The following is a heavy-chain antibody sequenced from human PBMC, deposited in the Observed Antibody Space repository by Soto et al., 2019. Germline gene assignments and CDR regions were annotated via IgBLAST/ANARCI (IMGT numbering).Heavy chain of an antibody. D-gene: IGHD1-1*01. CDR1: GGSFSGYY. V-gene: IGHV4-34*01. Sequence: QVQLQQWGAGLLKPSETLSLTCAVYGGSFSGYYWSWIRQPPGKGLEWIGEINHSGSTNYNPSLKSRVTISVDTSKNQFSLKRSSVTAADTAVYYCARGRGDNWNDVFPDNWFDPWGQGTLVTVSS. CDR3: ARGRGDNWNDVFPDNWFDP. J-gene: IGHJ5*02. CDR2: INHSGST.